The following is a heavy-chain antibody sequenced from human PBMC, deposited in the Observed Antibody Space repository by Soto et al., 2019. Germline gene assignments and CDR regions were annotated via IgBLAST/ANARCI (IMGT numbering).Heavy chain of an antibody. CDR3: AKTPGYSSSSWVYYYYGMDV. Sequence: PGGSLSLSCSASGFTFSSYAMSWVRQAPGKGLEWVSAISGSGGSTYYADSVKGRFTISRDNSKNTLYLQMNSLRAEDTAVYYCAKTPGYSSSSWVYYYYGMDVWGQGTTVTVSS. CDR1: GFTFSSYA. J-gene: IGHJ6*02. D-gene: IGHD6-6*01. CDR2: ISGSGGST. V-gene: IGHV3-23*01.